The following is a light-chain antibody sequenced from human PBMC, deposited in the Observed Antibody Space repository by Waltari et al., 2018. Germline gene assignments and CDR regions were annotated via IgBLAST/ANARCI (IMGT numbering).Light chain of an antibody. V-gene: IGKV3-11*01. Sequence: EIVLTQSPATLSLSPGERATLSCRASQSVSSYLAWYQQKPGQAPRLLIYDASNRATGIPARFSGSGSGTDFTLTISSLGPEDFAVYYCQQRSNWPKLTFGGGTKVEIE. CDR3: QQRSNWPKLT. CDR1: QSVSSY. J-gene: IGKJ4*01. CDR2: DAS.